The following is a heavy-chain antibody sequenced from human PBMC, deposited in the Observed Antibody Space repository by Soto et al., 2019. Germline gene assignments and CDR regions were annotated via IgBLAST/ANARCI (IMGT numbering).Heavy chain of an antibody. CDR1: GFTFTSSA. Sequence: SVKVSCKASGFTFTSSAFQWMRQARGQRLEWIGWIAVGSGYTNYAQRFQDRVTLTRDMSTATTYMELSRLTSEDTAIYYCAADATAWQQMVPFDYWGQGTLVTVSS. CDR3: AADATAWQQMVPFDY. CDR2: IAVGSGYT. D-gene: IGHD2-8*01. V-gene: IGHV1-58*01. J-gene: IGHJ4*02.